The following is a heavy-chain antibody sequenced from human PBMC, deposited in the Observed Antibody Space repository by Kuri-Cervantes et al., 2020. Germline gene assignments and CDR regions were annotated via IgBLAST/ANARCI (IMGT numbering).Heavy chain of an antibody. D-gene: IGHD3-10*01. CDR1: GGSFSGYY. V-gene: IGHV4-34*01. CDR3: ARGPYYGSGSYYSKGFLDY. CDR2: INHSGSN. Sequence: SQTLSLTCAVYGGSFSGYYWSWIRQPPGKGLEWIAEINHSGSNNYNPSLKSRVTISVDTSKNQFSLKLTSVTAADTAVYYCARGPYYGSGSYYSKGFLDYWGQGTLVTVSS. J-gene: IGHJ4*02.